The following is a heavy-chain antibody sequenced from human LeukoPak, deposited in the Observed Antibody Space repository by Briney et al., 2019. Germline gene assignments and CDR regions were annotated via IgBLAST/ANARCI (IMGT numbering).Heavy chain of an antibody. D-gene: IGHD3-10*01. Sequence: GGSLRLSCTASGFTFGDYAMSWFRQAPGKGLVWVSRINADGSSASYADSVKGRFTISRDNAKNTLYLQMNSLRAEDTAMYYCARDYGRSRDYGMDVWGQGTTVTVSS. CDR3: ARDYGRSRDYGMDV. CDR1: GFTFGDYA. CDR2: INADGSSA. V-gene: IGHV3-74*01. J-gene: IGHJ6*02.